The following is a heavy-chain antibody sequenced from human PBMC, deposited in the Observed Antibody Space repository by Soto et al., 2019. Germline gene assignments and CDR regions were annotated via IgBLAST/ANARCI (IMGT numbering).Heavy chain of an antibody. CDR3: ARGRDNAVLGGYYMDV. CDR2: INHSGST. CDR1: GGSCSGYC. V-gene: IGHV4-34*01. J-gene: IGHJ6*03. Sequence: PSETLSLTCAVYGGSCSGYCWSWIRQPPGKGLEWIGEINHSGSTNYNPSLKSRVTISVDTSKNQFSLKLSSVTAADTAVYYCARGRDNAVLGGYYMDVWGKGTTVTVSS. D-gene: IGHD3-3*02.